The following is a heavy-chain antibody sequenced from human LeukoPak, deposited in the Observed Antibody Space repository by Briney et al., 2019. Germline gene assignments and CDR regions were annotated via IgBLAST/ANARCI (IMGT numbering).Heavy chain of an antibody. CDR3: ARALWAVAGRGDYFDY. CDR2: IGAPGFST. D-gene: IGHD6-19*01. J-gene: IGHJ4*02. Sequence: GGSLRLSCAASGFTFSNYAMSWVRQAPGKGLERVSAIGAPGFSTYYADSVKGRFTISRDNSKNTLSLQMNSLRAEDTAVYYCARALWAVAGRGDYFDYWGQGTLVTVSS. CDR1: GFTFSNYA. V-gene: IGHV3-23*01.